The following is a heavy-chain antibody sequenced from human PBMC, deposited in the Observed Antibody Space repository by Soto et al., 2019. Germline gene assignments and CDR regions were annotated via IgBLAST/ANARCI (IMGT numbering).Heavy chain of an antibody. V-gene: IGHV3-23*01. D-gene: IGHD4-4*01. Sequence: LRLSCAVSGFTFSNYAMSWVRQAPGKGLEWVSAIAGSGGSTYYADSVKGRFTISRDNSKNTLYLQMNNLRAEDTALYYCVKELSTLRGGYWGQGTLVTVSS. CDR1: GFTFSNYA. CDR3: VKELSTLRGGY. J-gene: IGHJ4*02. CDR2: IAGSGGST.